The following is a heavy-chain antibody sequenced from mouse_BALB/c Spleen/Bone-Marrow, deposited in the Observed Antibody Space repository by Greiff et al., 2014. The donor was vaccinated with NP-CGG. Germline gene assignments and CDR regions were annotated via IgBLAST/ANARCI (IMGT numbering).Heavy chain of an antibody. J-gene: IGHJ2*01. CDR3: SREDRSYFDY. Sequence: QVQLQQSGAELVRPGASVKLSCKASGYAFTSYWMNWVKQRPEQGLEWIGRIDPYDNDTHYNQKFKDKAILTVDKSSSTAYMQFSSLTAEDAAVYYCSREDRSYFDYWGQGTTLTVSS. CDR1: GYAFTSYW. CDR2: IDPYDNDT. V-gene: IGHV1-52*01.